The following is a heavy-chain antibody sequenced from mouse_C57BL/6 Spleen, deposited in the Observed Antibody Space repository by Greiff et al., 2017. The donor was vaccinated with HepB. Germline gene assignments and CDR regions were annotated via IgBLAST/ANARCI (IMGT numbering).Heavy chain of an antibody. Sequence: VKLQESGPELVKPGASVKISCKASGYAFSSSWMNWVKQRPGKGLEWIGRIYPGDGDTNYNGKFKGKATLTADKSSSTAYMQLSSLTSEDSAVYFCARGTYDFDYWGQGTTLTVSS. CDR2: IYPGDGDT. J-gene: IGHJ2*01. CDR1: GYAFSSSW. D-gene: IGHD2-3*01. CDR3: ARGTYDFDY. V-gene: IGHV1-82*01.